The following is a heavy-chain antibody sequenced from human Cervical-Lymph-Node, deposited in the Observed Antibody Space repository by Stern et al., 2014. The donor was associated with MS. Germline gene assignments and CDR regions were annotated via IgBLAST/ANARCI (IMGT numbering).Heavy chain of an antibody. CDR1: GYSFTSPY. CDR3: ASGTGSKRPTGNY. D-gene: IGHD3/OR15-3a*01. V-gene: IGHV1-46*01. Sequence: QVQLVESGAEVKKPCASVKVSCKASGYSFTSPYMHWVRQAPGQGLEWVGIINPSGDSASYAQKLQGRVTMTRDTSTSTVYMELSSLRSEDTAVYYCASGTGSKRPTGNYWGQGTLVTVSS. J-gene: IGHJ4*02. CDR2: INPSGDSA.